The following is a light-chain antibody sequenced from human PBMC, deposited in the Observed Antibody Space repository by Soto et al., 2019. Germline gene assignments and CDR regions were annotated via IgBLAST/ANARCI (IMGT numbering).Light chain of an antibody. CDR3: CSYAGGFSWV. J-gene: IGLJ3*02. V-gene: IGLV2-23*01. CDR2: EGY. CDR1: SSDVGNYNL. Sequence: QSALTQPASVSGSPGQSITISCTGTSSDVGNYNLVSWYQQHPGKAPKVMIYEGYKRPSGVSDRFSGSKSGNTASLTISGLQAEDEADYHCCSYAGGFSWVFGGGTNLTVL.